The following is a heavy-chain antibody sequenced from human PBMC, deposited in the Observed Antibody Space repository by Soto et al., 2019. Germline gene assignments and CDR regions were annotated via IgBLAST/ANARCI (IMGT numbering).Heavy chain of an antibody. CDR1: GGSISSYY. CDR2: IYYSGST. CDR3: ARGSGSYGWFDP. Sequence: SETLSLTCTVSGGSISSYYWSWIRQPPGKGLEWIGYIYYSGSTNYNPSLKSRVTMSVDTSKNQFSLKLSSVTAADTAVYYCARGSGSYGWFDPWGQGTLVTVSS. J-gene: IGHJ5*02. D-gene: IGHD1-26*01. V-gene: IGHV4-59*01.